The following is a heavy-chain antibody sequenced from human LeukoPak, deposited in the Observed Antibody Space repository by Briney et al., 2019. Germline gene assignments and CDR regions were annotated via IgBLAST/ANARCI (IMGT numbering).Heavy chain of an antibody. J-gene: IGHJ4*02. D-gene: IGHD3-10*01. CDR3: LRRPVNFVGSGSPFDS. Sequence: SETLSLTCTVSGDSFTAYYWNWIRQPPGTGPEWLGHIFHSGSTSYNPTLKGRVTMSIDASKNQFSLSLRSVTAADTAVYYCLRRPVNFVGSGSPFDSWGQGTLVSVSS. V-gene: IGHV4-59*08. CDR1: GDSFTAYY. CDR2: IFHSGST.